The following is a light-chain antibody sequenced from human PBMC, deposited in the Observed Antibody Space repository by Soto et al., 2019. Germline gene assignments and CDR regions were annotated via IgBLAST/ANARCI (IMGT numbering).Light chain of an antibody. CDR2: KAS. CDR1: QSITNW. Sequence: DIQMTQSPSTLSASVGDRLSITCRASQSITNWLAWYQQKPGKAPKLLIYKASSLQSEVPSRFSGSASGPAFTLTISSLQPDDFATYYCQQYHSYPCTFGPGTKVGIK. J-gene: IGKJ3*01. CDR3: QQYHSYPCT. V-gene: IGKV1-5*03.